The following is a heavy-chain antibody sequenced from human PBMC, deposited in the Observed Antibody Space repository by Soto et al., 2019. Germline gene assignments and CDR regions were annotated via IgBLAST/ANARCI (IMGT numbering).Heavy chain of an antibody. Sequence: EVQLLESGGGLVQPGGSLRLSCAASGFTFSSYAMSWVRQAPGKGLEWVSAISGSGGSTYYADSVKGRFTISRDNSKNTLYLQMNSLRAEDTALYYCAKEGEDFWSGYYNEYYFDYWGQGTLVTVSS. V-gene: IGHV3-23*01. D-gene: IGHD3-3*01. CDR2: ISGSGGST. CDR3: AKEGEDFWSGYYNEYYFDY. J-gene: IGHJ4*02. CDR1: GFTFSSYA.